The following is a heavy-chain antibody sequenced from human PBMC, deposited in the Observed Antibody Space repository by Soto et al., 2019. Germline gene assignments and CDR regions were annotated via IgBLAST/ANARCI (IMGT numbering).Heavy chain of an antibody. Sequence: NPSETLSLTCAVYGGSFSGYYWSWIRQPPGKGLEWIGEINHSGSTNYNPSLKSRVTISVDTSKNQFSLKLSSVTAADTAVYYCASGSYFDYWGQGTLVTVSS. J-gene: IGHJ4*02. CDR3: ASGSYFDY. V-gene: IGHV4-34*01. CDR2: INHSGST. CDR1: GGSFSGYY.